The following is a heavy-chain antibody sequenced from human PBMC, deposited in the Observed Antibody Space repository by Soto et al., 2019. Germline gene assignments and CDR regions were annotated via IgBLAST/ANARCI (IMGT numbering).Heavy chain of an antibody. CDR2: IIPILGIA. CDR1: GGTFSSYT. CDR3: ARIYYDSSGYYGAFDI. Sequence: QVQLAQSGAEVKKPGSSVKVSCKASGGTFSSYTISWVRQAPGQGLEWMGRIIPILGIANYAQKFQGRVTITADKSTSTAYMELSSLRSEDTAVYYCARIYYDSSGYYGAFDIWGQGTMVTVSS. D-gene: IGHD3-22*01. V-gene: IGHV1-69*02. J-gene: IGHJ3*02.